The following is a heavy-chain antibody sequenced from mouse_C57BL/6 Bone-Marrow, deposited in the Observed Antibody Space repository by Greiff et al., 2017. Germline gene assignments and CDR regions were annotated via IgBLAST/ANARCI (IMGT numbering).Heavy chain of an antibody. CDR3: ARVPAYYYGSSYAWFAY. CDR2: IYPYNGVS. V-gene: IGHV1-31*01. J-gene: IGHJ3*01. D-gene: IGHD1-1*01. CDR1: GYSFTGYY. Sequence: DVQLQESGPELVKPGASVKISCKASGYSFTGYYMHWVKQSHGNILDWIGYIYPYNGVSSYNQKFKGKATLTVDKSSSTAYMELRSLTSEDSAVYYCARVPAYYYGSSYAWFAYWGQGTLVTVSA.